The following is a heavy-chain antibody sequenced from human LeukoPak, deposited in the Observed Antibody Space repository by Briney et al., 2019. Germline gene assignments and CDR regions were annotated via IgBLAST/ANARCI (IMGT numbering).Heavy chain of an antibody. J-gene: IGHJ4*02. Sequence: GGSLRLSCAASGFTFSSYSMYWVRQAPGKGLEWVSSISSSSSYIYYADSVKGRFTISRDNAKNSLYLQMNSLRAEDTAVYYCASAPGGADDYWGQGTLVTVSS. CDR2: ISSSSSYI. V-gene: IGHV3-21*01. CDR1: GFTFSSYS. D-gene: IGHD3-16*01. CDR3: ASAPGGADDY.